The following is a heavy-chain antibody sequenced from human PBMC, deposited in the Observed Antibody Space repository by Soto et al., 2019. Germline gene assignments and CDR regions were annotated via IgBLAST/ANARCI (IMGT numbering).Heavy chain of an antibody. CDR1: GFTFSSYA. V-gene: IGHV3-23*01. Sequence: GGSLRLSCAASGFTFSSYAMSWVRQAPGKGLEWVSAISGSGGSTYYADSVKGRFTISRDNSKNTLYLQMNSLRAEDTAVYYCAKENGSSGYYPLIGGMDVWGQGTTVTVSS. J-gene: IGHJ6*02. D-gene: IGHD3-22*01. CDR3: AKENGSSGYYPLIGGMDV. CDR2: ISGSGGST.